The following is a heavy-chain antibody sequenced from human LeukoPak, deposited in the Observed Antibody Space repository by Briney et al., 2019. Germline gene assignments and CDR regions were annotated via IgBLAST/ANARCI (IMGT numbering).Heavy chain of an antibody. D-gene: IGHD4-17*01. V-gene: IGHV4-34*01. Sequence: PSETLSLTCNVYGGSFSGYYWSWIRQPPGKGLEWIGEITHSGSTKYNPSLKSRVTISVETSKRQFSLKLSSVTAADTAVYYCARGSTTVDDAFDIWGQGTMVTVSS. CDR3: ARGSTTVDDAFDI. J-gene: IGHJ3*02. CDR1: GGSFSGYY. CDR2: ITHSGST.